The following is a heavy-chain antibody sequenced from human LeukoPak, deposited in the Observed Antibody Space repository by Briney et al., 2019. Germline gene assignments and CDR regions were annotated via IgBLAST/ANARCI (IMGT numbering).Heavy chain of an antibody. J-gene: IGHJ3*02. CDR1: GYSFTNYW. Sequence: GESLKISCKGSGYSFTNYWIGWVRQMSGKGLEWMGIIYPGDSDTRYSPSLQGQVTISADKSIITAYLQWSSLKASDTAMYYCARTGYSSGWYGGFDIWGQGTLVTVSS. CDR3: ARTGYSSGWYGGFDI. D-gene: IGHD6-19*01. V-gene: IGHV5-51*01. CDR2: IYPGDSDT.